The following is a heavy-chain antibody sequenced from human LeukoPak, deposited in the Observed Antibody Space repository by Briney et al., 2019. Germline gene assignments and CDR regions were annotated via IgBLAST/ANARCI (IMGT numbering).Heavy chain of an antibody. D-gene: IGHD3-3*01. Sequence: ESGPTLVNPTQTLTLTCTSSGFSLTTSGVGVGWIRQAPGEALEWLSVIYWDNDKRYSPSLKTRLTITKDTSRNQVVLTMTDMDPVDTATYYCAHRLPSGSPWPFGYFDFWGQGILVTVSS. V-gene: IGHV2-5*02. CDR2: IYWDNDK. CDR1: GFSLTTSGVG. CDR3: AHRLPSGSPWPFGYFDF. J-gene: IGHJ4*02.